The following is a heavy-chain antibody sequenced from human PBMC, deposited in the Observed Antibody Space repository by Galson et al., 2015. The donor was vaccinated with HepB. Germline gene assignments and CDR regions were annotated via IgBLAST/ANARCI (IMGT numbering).Heavy chain of an antibody. CDR3: ARGPIVVVSYFDY. D-gene: IGHD3-22*01. CDR1: GGSFSGYY. CDR2: INHSGST. V-gene: IGHV4-34*01. Sequence: ETLSLTCAVYGGSFSGYYWSWIRQPPGKGLEWIGEINHSGSTNYNPSLKSRVTISVDTSKNQFSLKLSSVTAADTAVYYCARGPIVVVSYFDYWGQGTLVTVSS. J-gene: IGHJ4*02.